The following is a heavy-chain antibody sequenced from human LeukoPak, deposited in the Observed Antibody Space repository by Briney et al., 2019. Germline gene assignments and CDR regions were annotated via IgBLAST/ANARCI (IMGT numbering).Heavy chain of an antibody. J-gene: IGHJ4*02. CDR3: AKSRDHVRGSYRPREDYFDY. D-gene: IGHD3-16*02. V-gene: IGHV3-30*02. CDR1: GSGFSFTAYG. Sequence: PGGSLRLSCAASGSGFSFTAYGMHWVRQAPGKGLEWVALIRYDGSNKYYADSVKGRFTISRDNSKNTLYLQMNSLRAEDTAMYYCAKSRDHVRGSYRPREDYFDYWGQGTLVTVSS. CDR2: IRYDGSNK.